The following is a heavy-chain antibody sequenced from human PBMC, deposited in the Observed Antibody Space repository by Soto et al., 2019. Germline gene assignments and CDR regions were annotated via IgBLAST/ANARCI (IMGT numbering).Heavy chain of an antibody. Sequence: QVQLQQWGAGLLKPSETLSLTCAVYGGSFSGYYLSWIRQPPGMGLEWIGEINHSGSTNYNPSLKSRVTISVDTSKNQFSLKLSSVTAADTAVYYCARGRLRRFDYWCQGTLVTVS. CDR2: INHSGST. J-gene: IGHJ4*02. CDR1: GGSFSGYY. CDR3: ARGRLRRFDY. D-gene: IGHD5-12*01. V-gene: IGHV4-34*01.